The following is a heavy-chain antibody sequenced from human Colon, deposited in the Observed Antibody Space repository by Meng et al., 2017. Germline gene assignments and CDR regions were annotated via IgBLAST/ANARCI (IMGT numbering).Heavy chain of an antibody. D-gene: IGHD3-3*01. Sequence: QVQLVESGGGLVQPGRSLRLSCAASGFTFSSFALHWVRQAPGKGLEWVAVISYDGTNKYYADSVKGRFTISRDNSKNTVYLQMNSLRAEDTAVYYCARDLGRVRFLERALDYWGQGTLVTVSS. J-gene: IGHJ4*02. CDR2: ISYDGTNK. CDR1: GFTFSSFA. V-gene: IGHV3-30-3*01. CDR3: ARDLGRVRFLERALDY.